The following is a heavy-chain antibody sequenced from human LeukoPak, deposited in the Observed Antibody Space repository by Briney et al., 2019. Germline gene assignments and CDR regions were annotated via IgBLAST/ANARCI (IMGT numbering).Heavy chain of an antibody. J-gene: IGHJ5*02. CDR1: GFTFSSYA. Sequence: GGSLRLSCAASGFTFSSYAMSWVRQAPGKGLEWVSAISGSGGSTYYADSVKGRFTISRDNSKNTLYLQMNSLRSEDTAVYYCATPGIAAAGPMYNWFDPWGQGTLVTVSS. V-gene: IGHV3-23*01. D-gene: IGHD6-13*01. CDR2: ISGSGGST. CDR3: ATPGIAAAGPMYNWFDP.